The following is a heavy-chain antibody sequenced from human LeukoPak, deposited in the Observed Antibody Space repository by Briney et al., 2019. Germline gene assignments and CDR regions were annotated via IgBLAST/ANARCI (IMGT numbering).Heavy chain of an antibody. D-gene: IGHD3-22*01. J-gene: IGHJ4*02. CDR1: GFIFSSYS. CDR2: ISSSSSYI. V-gene: IGHV3-21*01. CDR3: ARDKSGYYDSSGYFDY. Sequence: GGSLRLSCAASGFIFSSYSFNWVRQAPGKGLEWVSSISSSSSYIYYADSVKGRFTISRDNAKNSLYLQMNSLRAEDTAVYYCARDKSGYYDSSGYFDYWGQGTLVTVSS.